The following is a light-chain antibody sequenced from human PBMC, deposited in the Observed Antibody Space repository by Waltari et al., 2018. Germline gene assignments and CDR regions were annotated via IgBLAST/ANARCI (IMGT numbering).Light chain of an antibody. CDR3: QSYDSRIVV. J-gene: IGLJ2*01. V-gene: IGLV6-57*02. Sequence: NFILTQAPSVSESPGKTVIISCTGRGGTVAANYLQWSRQRPGSAPTTVIYKGNRRPAGVPDRFSGSVDSSSNSASLRISGLQAEDEGDYFCQSYDSRIVVFGGGTRLTVL. CDR1: GGTVAANY. CDR2: KGN.